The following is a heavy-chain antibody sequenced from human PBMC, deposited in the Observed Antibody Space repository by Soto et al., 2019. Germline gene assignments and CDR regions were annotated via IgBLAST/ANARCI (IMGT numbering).Heavy chain of an antibody. Sequence: QVQLVQSGAEVKKPGSSVKVSCKASGGTFSSYAISWVRQAPGQGLEWMGGIIPIFGTANYAQKFQGRVTITADESTSPDYRELSSLRSEDTAVYYCARDVREMPQYYYDSSGYYYNWFDPWGQGTLVTVSS. J-gene: IGHJ5*02. V-gene: IGHV1-69*01. CDR2: IIPIFGTA. CDR3: ARDVREMPQYYYDSSGYYYNWFDP. D-gene: IGHD3-22*01. CDR1: GGTFSSYA.